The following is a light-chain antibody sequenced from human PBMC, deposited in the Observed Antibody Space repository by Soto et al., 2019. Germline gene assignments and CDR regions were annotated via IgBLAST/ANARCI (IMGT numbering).Light chain of an antibody. CDR1: TSNIGTNH. V-gene: IGLV1-44*01. J-gene: IGLJ3*02. CDR2: ATD. Sequence: QSVLTQPPSAAGTPGQRVIISCSGSTSNIGTNHVNWYQQFPGTAPKLLIFATDRRPSRVAARFSGSKSGTSASLAISGLQSADEADYYCASWDESQSGFGLFGGGTKLTVL. CDR3: ASWDESQSGFGL.